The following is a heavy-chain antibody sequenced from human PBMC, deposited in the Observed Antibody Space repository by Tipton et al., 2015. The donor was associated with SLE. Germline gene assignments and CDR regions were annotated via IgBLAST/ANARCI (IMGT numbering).Heavy chain of an antibody. CDR1: GGSISSSSYY. V-gene: IGHV4-39*07. CDR2: IYFSGST. CDR3: ASDSPSMVRGVIPAFDI. Sequence: TLSLTCTVSGGSISSSSYYWGWIRQPPGKGLEWIGNIYFSGSTNYNPSLKSRVAILVDTSKNQFSLKLNSVTPEDTAVYYCASDSPSMVRGVIPAFDIWGQGTMVTVSS. J-gene: IGHJ3*02. D-gene: IGHD3-10*01.